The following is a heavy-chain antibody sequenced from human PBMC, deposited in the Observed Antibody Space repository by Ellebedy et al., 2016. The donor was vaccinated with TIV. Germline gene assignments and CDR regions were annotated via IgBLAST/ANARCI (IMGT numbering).Heavy chain of an antibody. V-gene: IGHV4-39*07. D-gene: IGHD3-22*01. CDR3: ARVGDSSGYYPLDY. CDR1: GDSISSSIFY. J-gene: IGHJ4*02. CDR2: IYYSGST. Sequence: MPSETLSLTCTVSGDSISSSIFYWGWIRQPPGKGLEWIGSIYYSGSTYYNPSLKSRVTISVDTSKNQFSLKLSSVTAADTAVYYCARVGDSSGYYPLDYWGPGTLVTVSS.